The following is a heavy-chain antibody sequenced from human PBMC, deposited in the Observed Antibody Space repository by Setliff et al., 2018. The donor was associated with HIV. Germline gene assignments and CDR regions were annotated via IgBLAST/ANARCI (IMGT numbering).Heavy chain of an antibody. Sequence: GGSLRLSCAASGFTFSSYNMNWVRQAPGKGLEWVSSITSSSGYMYYADSVKGRFTISRDNAKNSLYLQMNSLIAEDTAVYYCAKDYYDLVWGSSLAYWGQGTLVTVSS. V-gene: IGHV3-21*04. J-gene: IGHJ4*02. D-gene: IGHD3-16*01. CDR2: ITSSSGYM. CDR3: AKDYYDLVWGSSLAY. CDR1: GFTFSSYN.